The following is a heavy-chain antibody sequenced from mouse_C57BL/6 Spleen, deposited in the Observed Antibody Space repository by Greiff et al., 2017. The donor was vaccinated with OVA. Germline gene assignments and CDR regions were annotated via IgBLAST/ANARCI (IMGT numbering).Heavy chain of an antibody. J-gene: IGHJ3*01. CDR3: ARRDYYGGSPFAY. D-gene: IGHD1-1*01. CDR2: IYPRDGGT. CDR1: GYTFTDYT. Sequence: QVQLQQSDAELVKPGASVKISCKASGYTFTDYTIHWMKQRPEQGLEWIGYIYPRDGGTKYNEKFKGKATLTADKSSSTAYMQLNSLTSEDSAVYFCARRDYYGGSPFAYWGQGTLVTVSA. V-gene: IGHV1-78*01.